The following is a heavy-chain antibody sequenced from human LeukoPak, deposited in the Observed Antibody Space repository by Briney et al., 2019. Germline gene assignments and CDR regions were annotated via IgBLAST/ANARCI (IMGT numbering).Heavy chain of an antibody. CDR1: GYSFTSYW. CDR3: ARLRNYYGSGSYYNTSCYFDY. V-gene: IGHV5-51*01. CDR2: IYPGDSDT. Sequence: GESLKISCKGSGYSFTSYWIGWVRQMPGKGLEWMGIIYPGDSDTRYSPSFQGQVTISADKSISTAYLQWSSLKASDTAMYYCARLRNYYGSGSYYNTSCYFDYWGQGTLVTVSS. J-gene: IGHJ4*02. D-gene: IGHD3-10*01.